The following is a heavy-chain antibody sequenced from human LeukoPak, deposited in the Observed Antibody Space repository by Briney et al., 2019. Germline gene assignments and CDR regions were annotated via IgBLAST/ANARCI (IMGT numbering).Heavy chain of an antibody. V-gene: IGHV4-59*01. Sequence: PSETLSLTCNVSDDSINNYYWSWIRQPPGEGLEWMGYINYSGTTKYNPSLKSRVTISLDTSKNQFSLKLSSVTAADTAVYYCARGAGWYDYWGQGTLVTVSS. CDR2: INYSGTT. CDR1: DDSINNYY. J-gene: IGHJ4*02. CDR3: ARGAGWYDY. D-gene: IGHD6-19*01.